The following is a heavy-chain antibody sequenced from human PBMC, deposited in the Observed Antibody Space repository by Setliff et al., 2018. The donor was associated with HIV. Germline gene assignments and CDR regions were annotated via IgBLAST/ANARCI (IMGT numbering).Heavy chain of an antibody. J-gene: IGHJ5*02. Sequence: PSETLSLTCTVSNGSISNHYWSWIRQSPGKGLEWIGYIFFTGSANPNPSLKNRVTMSVDTSKNQLFLKLSSVTAADTAVYYCARQPYDSRSFGWFDPWGQGTLVTVSS. CDR2: IFFTGSA. CDR3: ARQPYDSRSFGWFDP. V-gene: IGHV4-59*08. CDR1: NGSISNHY. D-gene: IGHD3-10*01.